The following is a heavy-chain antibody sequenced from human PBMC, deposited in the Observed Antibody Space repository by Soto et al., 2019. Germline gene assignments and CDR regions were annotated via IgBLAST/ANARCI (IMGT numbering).Heavy chain of an antibody. V-gene: IGHV3-30-3*01. J-gene: IGHJ4*02. CDR1: GFTFSNYA. CDR3: ARPGYGSGSYPEY. D-gene: IGHD3-10*01. CDR2: ISYDGGNK. Sequence: QVQLVESGGGVVQPGRSLRLSCAASGFTFSNYAMHWVRQAPGKGLEWVAVISYDGGNKYYADSVKGRFTISRDNSKNTLYLQINSLRAEDTAVYYCARPGYGSGSYPEYWGQGTLFTASS.